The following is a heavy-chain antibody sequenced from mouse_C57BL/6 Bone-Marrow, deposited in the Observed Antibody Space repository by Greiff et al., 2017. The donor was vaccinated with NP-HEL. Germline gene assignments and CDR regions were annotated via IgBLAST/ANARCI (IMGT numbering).Heavy chain of an antibody. CDR1: GYSITSGYY. V-gene: IGHV3-6*01. Sequence: EVQLQESGPGLVKPSQSLSLTCSVTGYSITSGYYWNWIRQFPGNKLEWMGYISYDGSHNYNPSLKNRISITRDTSKNQFFLKLNSVTTEYTATYYCARDMGYYGSSLYWYFDVWGTGTTVTVSS. CDR3: ARDMGYYGSSLYWYFDV. J-gene: IGHJ1*03. D-gene: IGHD1-1*01. CDR2: ISYDGSH.